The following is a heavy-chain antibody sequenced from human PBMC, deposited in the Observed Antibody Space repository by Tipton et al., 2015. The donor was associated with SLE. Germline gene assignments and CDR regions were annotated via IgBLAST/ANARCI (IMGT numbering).Heavy chain of an antibody. CDR3: ARVPASSSWAYYFDF. CDR1: GGSISGYY. CDR2: VNYIGST. Sequence: TLSLTCTVSGGSISGYYWSWIRQPPGTGLEWIGYVNYIGSTNYNPSLRSRVTISVDRSKNQFSLKLSSVTAADTAVYYCARVPASSSWAYYFDFWGQGTLVSVSS. J-gene: IGHJ4*02. V-gene: IGHV4-59*01. D-gene: IGHD6-13*01.